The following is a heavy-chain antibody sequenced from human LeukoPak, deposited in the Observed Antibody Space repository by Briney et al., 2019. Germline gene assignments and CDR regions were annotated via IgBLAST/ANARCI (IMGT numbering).Heavy chain of an antibody. V-gene: IGHV4-39*07. Sequence: PSETLSLTCTVSGDSISSSSYYWGWIRQPPGKGLEWIGTIYYSGSTYYNPSLKSRVTISVDTSKNQFFLKLSSVTAADTAVYYCARKSVFYDFWSGHLDHWGQGILVTVSS. CDR1: GDSISSSSYY. D-gene: IGHD3-3*01. CDR3: ARKSVFYDFWSGHLDH. CDR2: IYYSGST. J-gene: IGHJ4*02.